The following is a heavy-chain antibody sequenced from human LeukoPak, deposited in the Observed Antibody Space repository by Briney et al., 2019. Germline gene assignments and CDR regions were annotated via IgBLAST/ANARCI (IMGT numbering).Heavy chain of an antibody. CDR2: INHSGST. D-gene: IGHD5-12*01. CDR1: GGSLSGYY. Sequence: SETLSLTCAVYGGSLSGYYWSWIRQPPGQGLEWIGEINHSGSTNYNPSLKSRVTISVDTSKNQLSLKLSSVTAADTAVYYCARGPPVRGSSDYWGQGTLVTVSS. CDR3: ARGPPVRGSSDY. J-gene: IGHJ4*02. V-gene: IGHV4-34*01.